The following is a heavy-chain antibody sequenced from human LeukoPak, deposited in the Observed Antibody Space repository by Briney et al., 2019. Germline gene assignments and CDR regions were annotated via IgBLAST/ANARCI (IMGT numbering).Heavy chain of an antibody. J-gene: IGHJ4*02. CDR3: ARDAGIVERDY. D-gene: IGHD2-15*01. Sequence: GGSLRLSCAASRFTFSSYWMSWVRQAPGKGLEWVANIKQDGSEKYYVDSVKGRFTISRDNAKNSLYLQMNSLRAEDTAVYYCARDAGIVERDYWGQGTLVTVSS. CDR2: IKQDGSEK. V-gene: IGHV3-7*01. CDR1: RFTFSSYW.